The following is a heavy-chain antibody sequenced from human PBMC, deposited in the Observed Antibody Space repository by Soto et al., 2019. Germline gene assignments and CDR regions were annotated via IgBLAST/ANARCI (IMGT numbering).Heavy chain of an antibody. CDR1: GGTFSSYT. Sequence: QVQLVQSGAEVKKPGSSVKVSCKASGGTFSSYTISWVRQAPGQGLEWMGRIIPILGITNYAQKFQGRVTITADKSTSTAYMKLSSLRSEDTAVYYCASPHPQRGSGCLFDYWGQGTLVTVSS. V-gene: IGHV1-69*02. J-gene: IGHJ4*02. CDR2: IIPILGIT. D-gene: IGHD2-2*01. CDR3: ASPHPQRGSGCLFDY.